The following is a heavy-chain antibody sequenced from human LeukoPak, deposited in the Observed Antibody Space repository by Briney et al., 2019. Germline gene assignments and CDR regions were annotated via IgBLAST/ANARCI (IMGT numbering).Heavy chain of an antibody. CDR3: ARQRIDTAMAYYFDY. CDR2: IYYSGST. D-gene: IGHD5-18*01. CDR1: GGSISSSSYY. V-gene: IGHV4-39*01. J-gene: IGHJ4*02. Sequence: SETLSLTCTVSGGSISSSSYYWSWIRQPPGTGLEWIGSIYYSGSTYYNPSLKSRVTISVDTSKNQFSLKLSSVTAADTAVYYCARQRIDTAMAYYFDYWGQGTLVTVSS.